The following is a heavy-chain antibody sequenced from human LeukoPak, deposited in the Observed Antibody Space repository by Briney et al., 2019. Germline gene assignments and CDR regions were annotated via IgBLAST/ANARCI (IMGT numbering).Heavy chain of an antibody. Sequence: SETLSLTCAVYGVSITAYYWSWIRQTPGRGLEWVGEIHYTGATSYNPSLKSRATITTDTSKNQFSLRLSSVTAADTAVYYCARGNILTGYCFDFWGQGALVTVSS. J-gene: IGHJ4*02. CDR1: GVSITAYY. D-gene: IGHD3-9*01. CDR3: ARGNILTGYCFDF. V-gene: IGHV4-34*01. CDR2: IHYTGAT.